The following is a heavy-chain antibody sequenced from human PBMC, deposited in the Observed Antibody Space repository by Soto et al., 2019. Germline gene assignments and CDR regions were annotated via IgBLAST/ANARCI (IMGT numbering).Heavy chain of an antibody. V-gene: IGHV3-66*01. D-gene: IGHD3-22*01. J-gene: IGHJ6*02. CDR1: GFTVSSNY. CDR3: ARAPRLDYYDSSGLPFYGMDV. CDR2: IYSGGST. Sequence: GGSLRLSCAASGFTVSSNYMSWVRQAPGKGLEWVLVIYSGGSTYYADSVKGRFTISRDNSKNTLYLQMNSLRAEDTAVYYCARAPRLDYYDSSGLPFYGMDVWGQGTTVTVSS.